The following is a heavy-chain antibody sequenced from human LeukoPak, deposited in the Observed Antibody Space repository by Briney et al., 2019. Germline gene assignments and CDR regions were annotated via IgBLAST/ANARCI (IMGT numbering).Heavy chain of an antibody. D-gene: IGHD6-13*01. CDR2: IRYDGSNK. V-gene: IGHV3-30*02. Sequence: PGGSLRLSCAASGFTFSSYSMNWVRQAPGKGLEWVAFIRYDGSNKYYADSVKGRFTISRDNSKNTLYLQMNSLRAEDTAVYYCAKDIARPSYYYYMDVWGKGTTVTISS. CDR1: GFTFSSYS. J-gene: IGHJ6*03. CDR3: AKDIARPSYYYYMDV.